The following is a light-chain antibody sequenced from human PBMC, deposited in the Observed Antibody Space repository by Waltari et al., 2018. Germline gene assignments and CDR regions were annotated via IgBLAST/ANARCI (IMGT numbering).Light chain of an antibody. CDR3: QQGNSNPYS. CDR1: QGIGSY. V-gene: IGKV1-13*02. CDR2: YAN. Sequence: IQMSQSPSSLSASVGDRVTITCRASQGIGSYLNWYQQKPGKAPKLLIYYANSLASGVPSRFSGSGSGTEFTLTISSLQPEDFATYYCQQGNSNPYSFGQGTKVEIK. J-gene: IGKJ2*03.